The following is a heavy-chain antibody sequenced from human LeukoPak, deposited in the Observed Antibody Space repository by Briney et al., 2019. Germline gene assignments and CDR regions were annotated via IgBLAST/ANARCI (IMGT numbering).Heavy chain of an antibody. D-gene: IGHD3-22*01. CDR3: AKDLDYDSSGGDY. CDR1: GFTFSSYG. V-gene: IGHV3-30*18. CDR2: ISYDGSNK. Sequence: PGGSLRLSCAASGFTFSSYGMHWVRQGPGMRLEWVAVISYDGSNKYYADSVKGRFTISRDNPKNTLYPQMNSLRAEDTAVYYCAKDLDYDSSGGDYWGQGTLVTVSS. J-gene: IGHJ4*02.